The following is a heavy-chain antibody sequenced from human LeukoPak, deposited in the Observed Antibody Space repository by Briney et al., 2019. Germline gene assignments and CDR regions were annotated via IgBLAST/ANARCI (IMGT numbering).Heavy chain of an antibody. D-gene: IGHD2-2*01. Sequence: PGGSLRLSCAGSGFSFSNYWMSWVRQAPGKGLEWVANINQDGSEKNYVDSVKGRFTISRDNARNSIYLQMNSLRAEDTAVYYCARDPRADIAVVPPGYYYFYMDVWGRGTTVTVSS. CDR1: GFSFSNYW. CDR3: ARDPRADIAVVPPGYYYFYMDV. J-gene: IGHJ6*03. CDR2: INQDGSEK. V-gene: IGHV3-7*01.